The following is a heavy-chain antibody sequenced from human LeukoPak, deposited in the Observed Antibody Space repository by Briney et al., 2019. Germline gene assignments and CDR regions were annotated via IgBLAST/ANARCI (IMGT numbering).Heavy chain of an antibody. CDR2: IYYSGST. J-gene: IGHJ4*02. CDR3: ARDRIDFWSGYPHYFDY. Sequence: PSQTLSLTCTVSGGSISSGGYYWSWIRQHPWKGLEWIGYIYYSGSTYYNPSLKSRVTISVDTSKNQFSLKLSSVTAADTAVYYCARDRIDFWSGYPHYFDYWGQGTPVTVSS. CDR1: GGSISSGGYY. D-gene: IGHD3-3*01. V-gene: IGHV4-31*03.